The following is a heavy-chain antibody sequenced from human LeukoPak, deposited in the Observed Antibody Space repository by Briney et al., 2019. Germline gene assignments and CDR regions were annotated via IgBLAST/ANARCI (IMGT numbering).Heavy chain of an antibody. CDR2: IYYSGST. Sequence: SETLSLTCTVSGGSISSHYWSWIRQPPGKGLEWIGYIYYSGSTNYNPSLKSRVTISVDTSKNQFSLKLSSATAADTAVYYCARDVVVVPAAPSAHNYYYYYMDVWGKGTTVTVSS. D-gene: IGHD2-2*01. J-gene: IGHJ6*03. CDR1: GGSISSHY. CDR3: ARDVVVVPAAPSAHNYYYYYMDV. V-gene: IGHV4-59*11.